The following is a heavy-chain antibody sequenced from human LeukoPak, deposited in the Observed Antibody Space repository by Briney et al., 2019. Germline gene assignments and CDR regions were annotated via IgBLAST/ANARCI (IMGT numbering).Heavy chain of an antibody. D-gene: IGHD4-23*01. CDR1: GFTFSNYA. CDR3: STGTPMVVTATQLL. CDR2: ISSSAASI. Sequence: GGSLRLSCAASGFTFSNYAMNWVRQAPGKGLEWVSAISSSAASIYYADSVKGGFTISRDDSKNTLYLQMNSLKTEDTAVYYCSTGTPMVVTATQLLWGQGTLVTVSS. V-gene: IGHV3-23*01. J-gene: IGHJ4*02.